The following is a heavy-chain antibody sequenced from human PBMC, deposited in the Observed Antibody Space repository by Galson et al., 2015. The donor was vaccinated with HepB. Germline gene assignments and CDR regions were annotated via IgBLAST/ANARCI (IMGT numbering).Heavy chain of an antibody. D-gene: IGHD3-10*01. CDR3: ARGPDVITMVRGVIHRYYYGMVV. Sequence: LSLTCTVSGGSISSYYWSWIRQPAGKGLEWIGRIYTSGSTNYNPSLKSRVTMSVDTSKNQFSLKLSSVTAADTAVYYCARGPDVITMVRGVIHRYYYGMVVWGQGTTVTVSS. V-gene: IGHV4-4*07. CDR1: GGSISSYY. CDR2: IYTSGST. J-gene: IGHJ6*02.